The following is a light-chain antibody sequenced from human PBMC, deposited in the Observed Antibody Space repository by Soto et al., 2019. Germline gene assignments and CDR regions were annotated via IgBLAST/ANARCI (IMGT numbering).Light chain of an antibody. CDR2: TAT. V-gene: IGKV3-20*01. CDR3: HQYAYSPLT. CDR1: QSVGKNY. J-gene: IGKJ4*01. Sequence: EIVLTQSPGTLSLSPGEGATLSCRASQSVGKNYLSWYQQKPGQDPTLLIHTATNRATGVPDRFSGSGSGTDFTLTISRLEPEDFAVYYCHQYAYSPLTFGGGTKEEIK.